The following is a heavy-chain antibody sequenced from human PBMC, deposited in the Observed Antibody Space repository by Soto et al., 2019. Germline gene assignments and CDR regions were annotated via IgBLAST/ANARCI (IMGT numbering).Heavy chain of an antibody. CDR1: GGSISSSSYY. CDR2: IYYSGYT. D-gene: IGHD3-16*01. CDR3: ARHNGPLYVGYYYDMDV. V-gene: IGHV4-39*01. Sequence: QLQLQESGPGLVKPSETLSLTCTVSGGSISSSSYYWGWIRQPPGKGLEWIGSIYYSGYTYYNPSLKRRVTISVDTSXNXLSLKLSSVTAADTAVYYCARHNGPLYVGYYYDMDVWGQGTTVTVSS. J-gene: IGHJ6*02.